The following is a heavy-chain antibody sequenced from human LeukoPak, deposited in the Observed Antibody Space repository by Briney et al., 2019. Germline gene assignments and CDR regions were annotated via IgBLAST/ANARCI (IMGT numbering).Heavy chain of an antibody. D-gene: IGHD3-10*01. Sequence: SETLSLTCAVYGGSFSGYYWSWIRQPPGKGLEWIGEINHSGSTNYNPSLKSRVTISVDTSKNQFSLKLSSVTAADTAVYYCARRPYYYGSGSPHYYYYYMDVWGKGTTVTISS. CDR3: ARRPYYYGSGSPHYYYYYMDV. CDR2: INHSGST. J-gene: IGHJ6*03. V-gene: IGHV4-34*01. CDR1: GGSFSGYY.